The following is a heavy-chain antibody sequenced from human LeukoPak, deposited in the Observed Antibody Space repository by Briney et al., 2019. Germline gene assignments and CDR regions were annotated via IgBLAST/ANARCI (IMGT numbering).Heavy chain of an antibody. J-gene: IGHJ2*01. V-gene: IGHV4-59*08. CDR2: IYYSGST. Sequence: SETLSLTCTVSGGSISAYYWSWIRLPPGKGLELIGYIYYSGSTNYNPSLKSRGTISIDTSKNQFSLKLRSVTAADTAVYYCARLFPYDWYLDLWGRGTLATVSS. CDR1: GGSISAYY. CDR3: ARLFPYDWYLDL. D-gene: IGHD2-2*01.